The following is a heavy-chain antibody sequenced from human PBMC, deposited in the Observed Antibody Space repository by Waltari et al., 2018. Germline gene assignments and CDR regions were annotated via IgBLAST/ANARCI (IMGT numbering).Heavy chain of an antibody. V-gene: IGHV3-9*01. J-gene: IGHJ4*02. CDR3: AKAHAVGATKAPFGS. Sequence: EVELVESGGGLVQPGRSLRLSCAASGFNFDDSAINWVRQVPGKGLEWVSRISWNSGVIDYADSVKGRFVISRDNAESSVYLQMNSLRPEDTALYYCAKAHAVGATKAPFGSWGQGTLVTVSS. CDR2: ISWNSGVI. D-gene: IGHD1-26*01. CDR1: GFNFDDSA.